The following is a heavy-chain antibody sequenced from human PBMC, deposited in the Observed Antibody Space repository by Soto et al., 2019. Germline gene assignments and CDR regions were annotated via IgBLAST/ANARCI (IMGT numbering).Heavy chain of an antibody. Sequence: PETLSLTCAVYGGSFSGYYWSWIRQPPGKGLEWIGEINHSGSTTYTPSLTSGVTISLDTSKNQFSLKLSSVTAADTAVYYGARGKMDMVRGVSRNWFDPWGQGTLVTVSS. V-gene: IGHV4-34*01. J-gene: IGHJ5*02. CDR2: INHSGST. CDR1: GGSFSGYY. D-gene: IGHD3-10*01. CDR3: ARGKMDMVRGVSRNWFDP.